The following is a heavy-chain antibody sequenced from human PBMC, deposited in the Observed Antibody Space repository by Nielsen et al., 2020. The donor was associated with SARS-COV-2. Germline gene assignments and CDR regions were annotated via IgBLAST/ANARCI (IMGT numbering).Heavy chain of an antibody. CDR2: INAGNGNT. CDR3: ATEPGYFDSSGWN. Sequence: ASVKVSCKASGYTFTSYAMHWVRQAPGQRLEWMGWINAGNGNTKYSQKFQGRVTMTEDTSTDTAYMELSSLRSEDTAVYYCATEPGYFDSSGWNWGQGTLVTVSS. D-gene: IGHD3-22*01. CDR1: GYTFTSYA. V-gene: IGHV1-3*01. J-gene: IGHJ4*02.